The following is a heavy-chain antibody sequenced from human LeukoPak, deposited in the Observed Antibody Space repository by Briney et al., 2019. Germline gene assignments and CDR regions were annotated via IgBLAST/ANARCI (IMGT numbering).Heavy chain of an antibody. CDR2: MNPNSGNT. Sequence: GASVKVSCKASGYTFTSYDINWVRQATGQGLEWMRWMNPNSGNTGYAQKFQGRVTMTRNTSISTAYMELSSLRSEDTAVYYCARRKYSAYDLFDYWGQGTLVTVSS. V-gene: IGHV1-8*01. D-gene: IGHD5-12*01. CDR3: ARRKYSAYDLFDY. J-gene: IGHJ4*02. CDR1: GYTFTSYD.